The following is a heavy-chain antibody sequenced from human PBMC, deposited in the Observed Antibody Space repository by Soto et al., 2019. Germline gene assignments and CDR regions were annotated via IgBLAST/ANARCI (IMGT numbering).Heavy chain of an antibody. V-gene: IGHV1-18*01. Sequence: QVQLVQSGAEVKKPGASVKVSCKASGYTFTNFGISWVRQAPGQGLEWMGWISAYNGNTNYAQNFQGRVTMTTDTSTSTADMELRSMRSDATAVYYFARGGTPIDYWGQGTLVTVSS. CDR3: ARGGTPIDY. CDR2: ISAYNGNT. CDR1: GYTFTNFG. J-gene: IGHJ4*02. D-gene: IGHD3-16*01.